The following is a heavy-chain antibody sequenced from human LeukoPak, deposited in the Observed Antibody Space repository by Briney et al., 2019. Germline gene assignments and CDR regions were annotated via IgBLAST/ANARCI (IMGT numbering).Heavy chain of an antibody. CDR2: IHYSGST. D-gene: IGHD5-24*01. CDR1: GGSIISYY. J-gene: IGHJ4*02. V-gene: IGHV4-59*01. CDR3: ARVHPNGYSAH. Sequence: PSETLSLTCTVSGGSIISYYWSWIRQPPGKGLEWIGYIHYSGSTKYNPSLKSRATISVDTSNNHFSLKLSSVTAADTAVYFCARVHPNGYSAHWGQGILVTVSS.